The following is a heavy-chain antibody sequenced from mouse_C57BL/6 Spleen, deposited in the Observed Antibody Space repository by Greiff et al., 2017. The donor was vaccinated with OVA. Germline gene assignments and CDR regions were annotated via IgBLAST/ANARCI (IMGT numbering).Heavy chain of an antibody. V-gene: IGHV1-5*01. D-gene: IGHD4-1*01. J-gene: IGHJ3*01. CDR3: TNRNWDWFAY. CDR1: GYTFTSYW. Sequence: VQLQQSGTVLARPGASVKMSCKTSGYTFTSYWMHWVKQRPGQGLEWIGAIYPGNSDTGYNQKFKGKAKLTAVTSASTAYMELSSLTNEDSAVYYWTNRNWDWFAYWGQGTLVTVSA. CDR2: IYPGNSDT.